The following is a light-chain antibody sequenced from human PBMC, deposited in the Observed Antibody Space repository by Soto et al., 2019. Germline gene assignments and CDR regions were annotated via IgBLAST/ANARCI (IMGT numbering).Light chain of an antibody. J-gene: IGKJ2*01. Sequence: DIQMTQSPSTLSASVGDRVTITCRASQSISTSLAWYQQKPGKAPKLLIYKASSLESGVPSRFSGSGSGTEFTLTISSLQPDDFASYYCQHYNSYPYAFGQGTKLEIK. V-gene: IGKV1-5*03. CDR1: QSISTS. CDR2: KAS. CDR3: QHYNSYPYA.